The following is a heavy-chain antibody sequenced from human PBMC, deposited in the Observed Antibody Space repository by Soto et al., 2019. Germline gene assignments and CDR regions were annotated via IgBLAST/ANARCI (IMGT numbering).Heavy chain of an antibody. CDR2: IIPIFGTA. CDR3: ARGGDYYDSSGYYFFDY. D-gene: IGHD3-22*01. Sequence: SVKVSCKASGGTFSSYAISWVRQAPGQGLEWMGGIIPIFGTANYAQKFQGRVTITADESTSTAYMELSSLRSEDTAVYYCARGGDYYDSSGYYFFDYWGQGTLVTVSS. CDR1: GGTFSSYA. J-gene: IGHJ4*02. V-gene: IGHV1-69*13.